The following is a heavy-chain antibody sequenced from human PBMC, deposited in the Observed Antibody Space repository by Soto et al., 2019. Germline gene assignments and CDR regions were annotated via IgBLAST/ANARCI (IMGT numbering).Heavy chain of an antibody. J-gene: IGHJ4*02. CDR1: GGSISSSSYY. Sequence: QLQLQESGPGLVKPSETLSLTCTVSGGSISSSSYYWGWIRQPPGKGLEWIGSIYYSGSTYYNPSLKSRVTISVDTSKDPFALKLRSVTAADTAVYYCARHTPAIPNSNHWGQGTLVTLSS. CDR2: IYYSGST. D-gene: IGHD2-15*01. CDR3: ARHTPAIPNSNH. V-gene: IGHV4-39*01.